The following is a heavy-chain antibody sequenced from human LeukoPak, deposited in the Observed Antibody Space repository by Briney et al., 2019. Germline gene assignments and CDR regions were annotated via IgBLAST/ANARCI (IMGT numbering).Heavy chain of an antibody. D-gene: IGHD1-1*01. V-gene: IGHV4-59*01. J-gene: IGHJ5*02. Sequence: SETLSLTCTVSGAPITNYFWTWIRQSPEKGLEWIGYIYHNGSTNYFPSLRSRVTMSIDTSRSQFSLSLTSVTAADTALYYCATLARGMLGPTPSFYSWGQGMQVTVSS. CDR1: GAPITNYF. CDR2: IYHNGST. CDR3: ATLARGMLGPTPSFYS.